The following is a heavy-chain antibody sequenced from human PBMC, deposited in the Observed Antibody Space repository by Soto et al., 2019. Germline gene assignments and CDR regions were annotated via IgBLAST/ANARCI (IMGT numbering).Heavy chain of an antibody. V-gene: IGHV4-30-4*08. D-gene: IGHD3-22*01. J-gene: IGHJ4*02. CDR2: IYYSGST. Sequence: PSETLSLTCTVSGGSITRGGYYWSWIRQHPGKGLEWIGYIYYSGSTYYNPSLKSRVTISVDTSKNQFSLKLSSVTAADTAVYYCARVGYDSSDHLGGLTYWGQGTLVTGS. CDR3: ARVGYDSSDHLGGLTY. CDR1: GGSITRGGYY.